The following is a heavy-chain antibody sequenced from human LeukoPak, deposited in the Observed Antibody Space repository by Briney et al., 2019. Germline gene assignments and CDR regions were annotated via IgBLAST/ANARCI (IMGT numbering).Heavy chain of an antibody. V-gene: IGHV3-30*02. CDR2: IRYDGSNK. J-gene: IGHJ4*02. CDR3: AKDGYNYSDY. Sequence: GGSLRLSCAASGFTVRSNYMSWVRQAPGKGLEWVAFIRYDGSNKDYADSVKGRFTISRDNSKNTLYLQMNSLRAEDTAVYYCAKDGYNYSDYWGQGTLVTVSS. CDR1: GFTVRSNY. D-gene: IGHD5-24*01.